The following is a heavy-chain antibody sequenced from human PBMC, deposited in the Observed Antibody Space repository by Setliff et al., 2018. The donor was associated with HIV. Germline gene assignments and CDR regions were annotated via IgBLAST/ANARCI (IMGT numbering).Heavy chain of an antibody. CDR3: ASPSFWGSGARNIDAFDM. Sequence: ASVKVSCKASGYTLTDFYIHWVRQAPGQGLEWMGWIAPNSGGTGYAQKFQGRVTMTRDTSINTAYMELSSLKSDDTAVYYCASPSFWGSGARNIDAFDMWGQGTLVTVSS. V-gene: IGHV1-2*02. CDR1: GYTLTDFY. J-gene: IGHJ3*02. CDR2: IAPNSGGT. D-gene: IGHD7-27*01.